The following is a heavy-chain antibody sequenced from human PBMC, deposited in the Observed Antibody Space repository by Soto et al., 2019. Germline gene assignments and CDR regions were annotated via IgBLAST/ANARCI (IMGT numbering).Heavy chain of an antibody. Sequence: QVQLVESGGGVVQPGRSLRLSCASSGFTFSDFAMYWVRQAPGKGLEWVAVISYDGRRKYYADSVQGRVTISRDTYKNKMHLQMNGLRTDDAAVYYCERGPANVEDIVVVPVRYWGQGTLVTVSS. D-gene: IGHD2-2*01. CDR2: ISYDGRRK. CDR3: ERGPANVEDIVVVPVRY. J-gene: IGHJ4*02. CDR1: GFTFSDFA. V-gene: IGHV3-30*04.